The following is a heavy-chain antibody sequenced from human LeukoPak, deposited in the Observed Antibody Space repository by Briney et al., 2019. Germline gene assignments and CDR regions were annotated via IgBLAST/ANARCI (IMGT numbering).Heavy chain of an antibody. CDR2: ITWNSGDT. CDR3: AKDIRSAWYYFDY. J-gene: IGHJ4*02. V-gene: IGHV3-9*01. D-gene: IGHD6-19*01. Sequence: PGRSLRLSCAASGFTFEDYAMHWVRQAPGKGLEWVSGITWNSGDTGYADSVKGRFTISRDNAKNSLYPQMNSLRAEDTALYYCAKDIRSAWYYFDYWGQGTLVTVSS. CDR1: GFTFEDYA.